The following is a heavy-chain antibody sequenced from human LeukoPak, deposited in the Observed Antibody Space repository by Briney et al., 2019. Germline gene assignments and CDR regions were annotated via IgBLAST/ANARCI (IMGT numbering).Heavy chain of an antibody. CDR1: GGPISSNHW. V-gene: IGHV4-4*02. Sequence: SETLSLTCAVSGGPISSNHWRGLVRQPPGKGLEWVGEIYHSWSTNYNPSLKSRITISVDMSKNQFSLKLSSVTAADTAVYYCARGRSFSEIVARVFDVWGQGTMVTVSS. CDR2: IYHSWST. D-gene: IGHD3-10*01. CDR3: ARGRSFSEIVARVFDV. J-gene: IGHJ3*01.